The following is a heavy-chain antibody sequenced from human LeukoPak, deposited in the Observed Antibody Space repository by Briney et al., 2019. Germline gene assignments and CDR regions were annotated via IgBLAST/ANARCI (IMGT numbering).Heavy chain of an antibody. CDR1: GFTFSSYA. Sequence: GGSLRLSCAASGFTFSSYAMGWVRQAPGKGLEWVSAISGSGGSTYYADSVKGRFTISRDNSKNTLYLQMNSLRAEDTAVYYCAKAPVSYYYDSSGYYYFDYWGQGTLVTVSS. CDR3: AKAPVSYYYDSSGYYYFDY. V-gene: IGHV3-23*01. J-gene: IGHJ4*02. CDR2: ISGSGGST. D-gene: IGHD3-22*01.